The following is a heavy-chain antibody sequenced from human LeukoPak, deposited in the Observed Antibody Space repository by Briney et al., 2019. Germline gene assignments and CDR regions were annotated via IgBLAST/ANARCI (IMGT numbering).Heavy chain of an antibody. J-gene: IGHJ4*02. V-gene: IGHV1-69*04. CDR3: AREKTVAHFDY. D-gene: IGHD4-23*01. CDR1: GGTFSSYT. CDR2: IIPILGIA. Sequence: SVNVSCKASGGTFSSYTIRWVRQAPGQGLEWMGRIIPILGIANYAQKFQGRVTITADKSTSTAYMELSSLRSEDTAVYYCAREKTVAHFDYWGQGTLVTVSS.